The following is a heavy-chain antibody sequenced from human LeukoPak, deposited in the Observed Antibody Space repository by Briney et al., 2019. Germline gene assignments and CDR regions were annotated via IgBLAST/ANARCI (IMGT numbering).Heavy chain of an antibody. V-gene: IGHV4-34*01. CDR2: INHSGST. Sequence: SETLSLTCAVYGGSFSGYYWSWIRQPPGKGLEWIREINHSGSTNYNPSLKSRVTISVDTSKNQFSLKLSSVTAADTAVYYCASSDSSSWYVRVVYYVYWGQGTLVTVSS. CDR1: GGSFSGYY. J-gene: IGHJ4*02. D-gene: IGHD6-13*01. CDR3: ASSDSSSWYVRVVYYVY.